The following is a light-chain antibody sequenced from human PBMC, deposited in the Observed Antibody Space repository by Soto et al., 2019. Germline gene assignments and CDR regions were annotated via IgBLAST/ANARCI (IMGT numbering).Light chain of an antibody. CDR2: SNN. J-gene: IGLJ2*01. V-gene: IGLV1-44*01. CDR3: AAWDDSLNGVV. CDR1: SSNIGSNT. Sequence: QSVLTQPPSASGTPEQRVTISCSGSSSNIGSNTVNWYQQLPGTAPKLLIYSNNQRPSGVPDRFSGSKSGTSASLAISGLXXEXXXXYYCAAWDDSLNGVVFGGGTKLTVL.